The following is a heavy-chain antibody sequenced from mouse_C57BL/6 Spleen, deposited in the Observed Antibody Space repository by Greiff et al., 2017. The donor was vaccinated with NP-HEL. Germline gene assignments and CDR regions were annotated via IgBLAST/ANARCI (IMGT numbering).Heavy chain of an antibody. J-gene: IGHJ3*01. CDR2: IDPSDSYT. D-gene: IGHD1-1*01. CDR1: GYTFTSYW. Sequence: QVQLQQPGAELVKPGASVKLSCKASGYTFTSYWMQWVKQRPGQGLEWIGEIDPSDSYTNYNQKFKGKATLTVDTSSSTAYMQLSSLTSEDSAVYYCARSGCSSYGNWFAYWGQGTLVTVSA. CDR3: ARSGCSSYGNWFAY. V-gene: IGHV1-50*01.